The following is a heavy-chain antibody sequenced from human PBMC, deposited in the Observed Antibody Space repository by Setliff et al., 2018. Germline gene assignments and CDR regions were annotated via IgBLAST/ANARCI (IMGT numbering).Heavy chain of an antibody. J-gene: IGHJ5*02. CDR1: GFTFSSYA. CDR2: ISSNGGST. V-gene: IGHV3-64*02. Sequence: GGSLRLSCAASGFTFSSYAMHWVRQAPGKGLEYVSAISSNGGSTYYADSVKGRFTISRDNSKNTLYLQMGSLRAEDMAVYYCARDMIVDFIRGGGWFDPWGQGTLVTVSS. CDR3: ARDMIVDFIRGGGWFDP. D-gene: IGHD3-22*01.